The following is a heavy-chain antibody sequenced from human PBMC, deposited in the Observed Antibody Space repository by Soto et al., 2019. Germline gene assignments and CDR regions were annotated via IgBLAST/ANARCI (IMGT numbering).Heavy chain of an antibody. CDR2: IYHSGST. CDR1: GDSLTIGGHY. CDR3: ARGGDGFDL. J-gene: IGHJ3*01. Sequence: QVRLQESGPGLVRPSQTLSLTCSVSGDSLTIGGHYWTWIRQHPGKGLEWIGYIYHSGSTYYSPSLKIRVTISFDTAENQFPLKLTSMTAADTAVYYCARGGDGFDLWGQGKMVTVSS. V-gene: IGHV4-31*03.